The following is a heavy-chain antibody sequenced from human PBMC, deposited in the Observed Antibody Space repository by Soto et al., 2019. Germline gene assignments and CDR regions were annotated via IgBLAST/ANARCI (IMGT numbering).Heavy chain of an antibody. V-gene: IGHV3-23*01. J-gene: IGHJ4*02. CDR3: AKDLLDYYDSSGYYYVSEY. CDR2: ISGSGGST. Sequence: PGGSLRLSCAASGFTFSSYAMSWVRQAPGKGLEWVSAISGSGGSTYYADSVKGRFTISRDNSKNTLYLQMNSLRAEDTAVYYCAKDLLDYYDSSGYYYVSEYWGQGTLVTVSS. CDR1: GFTFSSYA. D-gene: IGHD3-22*01.